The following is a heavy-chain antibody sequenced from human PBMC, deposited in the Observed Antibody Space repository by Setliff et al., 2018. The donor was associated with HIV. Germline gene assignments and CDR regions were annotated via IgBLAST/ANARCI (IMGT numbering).Heavy chain of an antibody. Sequence: SETLSLTCAVSGYSISSGYYWGWIRQPPGKGLEWIGSIYHSESTYYNPSLKRRVTMSVDTSKNQFSLKLSSVTAADTAVYYCARDKNHYYDSSGYYLPYYYYMDVWGKGTTVTVSS. CDR3: ARDKNHYYDSSGYYLPYYYYMDV. V-gene: IGHV4-38-2*02. CDR1: GYSISSGYY. J-gene: IGHJ6*03. D-gene: IGHD3-22*01. CDR2: IYHSEST.